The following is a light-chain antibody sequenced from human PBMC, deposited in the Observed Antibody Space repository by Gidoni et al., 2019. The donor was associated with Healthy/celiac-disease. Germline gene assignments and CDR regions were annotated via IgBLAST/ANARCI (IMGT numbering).Light chain of an antibody. J-gene: IGKJ2*01. Sequence: QKPGQAPRLLIYVASTRATGILARYSGSGSRTEFTLTISSLQSEDFAVYYCQQYNNWPGTFGQGTKLEIK. CDR2: VAS. V-gene: IGKV3-15*01. CDR3: QQYNNWPGT.